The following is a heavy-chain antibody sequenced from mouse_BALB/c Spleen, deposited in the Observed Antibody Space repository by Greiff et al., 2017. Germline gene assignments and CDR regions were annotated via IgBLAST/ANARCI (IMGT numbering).Heavy chain of an antibody. CDR1: GDSITSGY. D-gene: IGHD1-1*01. Sequence: EVQLQQSGPSLVKPSQTLSLTCSVTGDSITSGYWNWIRKFPGNKLEYMGYISYSGSTYYNPSLKSRISITRDTSKNQYYLQLNSVTTEDTATYYCARIEGATVVAYYYAMDYWGQGTSVTVSS. CDR2: ISYSGST. CDR3: ARIEGATVVAYYYAMDY. V-gene: IGHV3-8*02. J-gene: IGHJ4*01.